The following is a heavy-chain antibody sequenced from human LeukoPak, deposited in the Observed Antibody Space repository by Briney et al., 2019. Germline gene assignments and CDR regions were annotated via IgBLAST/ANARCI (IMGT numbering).Heavy chain of an antibody. CDR2: IYYSGST. J-gene: IGHJ4*02. V-gene: IGHV4-39*01. Sequence: SETLSLTCTVSGGSISSSSYYWGWVRQPPGKGLEWIANIYYSGSTYYSPSLRSRVTISVDTSKNQFSLKLTSVTAADTAVYYCARHTSVSGNWPRPLDYWGQGNLVTVSS. CDR3: ARHTSVSGNWPRPLDY. CDR1: GGSISSSSYY. D-gene: IGHD3-3*01.